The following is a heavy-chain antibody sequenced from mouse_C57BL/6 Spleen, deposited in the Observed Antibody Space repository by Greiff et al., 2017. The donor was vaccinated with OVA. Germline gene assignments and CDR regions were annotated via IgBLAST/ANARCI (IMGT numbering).Heavy chain of an antibody. V-gene: IGHV1-50*01. CDR2: IDPSDSYT. D-gene: IGHD1-1*01. CDR1: GYTFTSYW. CDR3: TSRGTTVVAPYYAMDY. Sequence: QVQLQQPGAELVKPGASVKLSCKASGYTFTSYWMQWVKQRPGQGLEWIGEIDPSDSYTNYNQKFKGKATLTVDTSSSTAYMQLSSLTSEDSAVYYCTSRGTTVVAPYYAMDYWGQGTSVTVSS. J-gene: IGHJ4*01.